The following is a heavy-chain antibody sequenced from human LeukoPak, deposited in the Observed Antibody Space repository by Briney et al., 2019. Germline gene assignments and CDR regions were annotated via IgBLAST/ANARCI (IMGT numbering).Heavy chain of an antibody. J-gene: IGHJ4*02. D-gene: IGHD6-6*01. V-gene: IGHV3-7*01. Sequence: GGSLRLSCAASGFTFTKYWMTWVRQAPGKGLELVANIKEDGSEKYYVDSVKGRFIISRDNGKNSLYLQMNSLRAEDTAFYYCARGSSLAYWGQGTLVTVSS. CDR1: GFTFTKYW. CDR3: ARGSSLAY. CDR2: IKEDGSEK.